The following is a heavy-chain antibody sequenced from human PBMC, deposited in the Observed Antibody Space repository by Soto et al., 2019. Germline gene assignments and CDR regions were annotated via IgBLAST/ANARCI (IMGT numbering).Heavy chain of an antibody. Sequence: QVTLKESGPVLVKPTEPLTLTCTVSGFSLSNARMGVSWIRQPPGKALEWLAHIFSNDEKSYSTSLKSRLTISKDTSKSQVVLTMTNMDPVDTATYYCARGNYDILTGFDYWGQGTLVTVSS. CDR2: IFSNDEK. CDR1: GFSLSNARMG. CDR3: ARGNYDILTGFDY. D-gene: IGHD3-9*01. J-gene: IGHJ4*02. V-gene: IGHV2-26*01.